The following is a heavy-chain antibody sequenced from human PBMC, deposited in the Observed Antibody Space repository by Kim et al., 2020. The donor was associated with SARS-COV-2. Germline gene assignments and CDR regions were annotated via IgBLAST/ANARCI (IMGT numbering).Heavy chain of an antibody. CDR3: ASGRITIFGVVLDY. CDR1: GGSISSSSYY. Sequence: SETLSLTCTVSGGSISSSSYYWGWIRQPPGKGLEWIGSIYYSGSTYYNPSLKSRVTISVDTSKNQFSLKLSSVTAADTAVYYCASGRITIFGVVLDYWGQGTLVTVSS. CDR2: IYYSGST. D-gene: IGHD3-3*01. V-gene: IGHV4-39*07. J-gene: IGHJ4*02.